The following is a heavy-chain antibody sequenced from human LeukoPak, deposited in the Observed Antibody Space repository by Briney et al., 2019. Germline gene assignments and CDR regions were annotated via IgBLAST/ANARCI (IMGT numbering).Heavy chain of an antibody. CDR3: ARLSLRSGYYLFDP. CDR2: INPNSGGT. V-gene: IGHV1-2*02. J-gene: IGHJ5*02. D-gene: IGHD3-3*01. CDR1: GYTFTGYY. Sequence: ASVKVSCKASGYTFTGYYMHWVRQAPGQGLEWMGWINPNSGGTNYAQKFQGRVTMTRDTSISTAYMELSRLRSDDTAVYYCARLSLRSGYYLFDPWGQGTLVTVSS.